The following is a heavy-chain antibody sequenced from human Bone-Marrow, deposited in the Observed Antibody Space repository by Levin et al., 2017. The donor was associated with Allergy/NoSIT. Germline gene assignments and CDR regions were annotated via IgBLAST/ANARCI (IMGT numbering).Heavy chain of an antibody. CDR3: AKVYYDYVWGTYRDALDAFHV. V-gene: IGHV3-30*18. J-gene: IGHJ3*01. CDR2: ISYDGINK. Sequence: GGSLRLSCAVSGFSFHFFGMHWVRQAPGKGLEWVSFISYDGINKYYADSVKGRFTISRDKSKNTLYLQMNSLRAEDTAIYYCAKVYYDYVWGTYRDALDAFHVWGQGTMVTVSS. CDR1: GFSFHFFG. D-gene: IGHD3-16*02.